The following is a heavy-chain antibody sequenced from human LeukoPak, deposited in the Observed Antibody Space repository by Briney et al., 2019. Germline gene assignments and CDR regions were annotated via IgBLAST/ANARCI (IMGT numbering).Heavy chain of an antibody. J-gene: IGHJ3*02. CDR1: GSSFSSYS. CDR2: ISSSSSYM. Sequence: GGSLRLSCAASGSSFSSYSMHWVRQAPGKGLEWVSFISSSSSYMYYADAVKGRFTIARDNAKNSLYLQMNSLRAADTAVYYCARDDGSYFAFDIWGQGTMVTVSS. D-gene: IGHD1-26*01. CDR3: ARDDGSYFAFDI. V-gene: IGHV3-21*01.